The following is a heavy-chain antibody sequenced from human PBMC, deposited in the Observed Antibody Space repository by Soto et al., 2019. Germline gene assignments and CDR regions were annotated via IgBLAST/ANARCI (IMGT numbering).Heavy chain of an antibody. Sequence: AASVKVSCKASGYTFASYAMHWVRQAPGQRLEWMGWINAGNGNTKYSQKFQGRVTITRDTSASTAYMELSSLRSEDTAVYYCARDVPNYDSSPRGWFDPWGQGTLVTVSS. D-gene: IGHD3-22*01. J-gene: IGHJ5*02. CDR2: INAGNGNT. CDR3: ARDVPNYDSSPRGWFDP. V-gene: IGHV1-3*01. CDR1: GYTFASYA.